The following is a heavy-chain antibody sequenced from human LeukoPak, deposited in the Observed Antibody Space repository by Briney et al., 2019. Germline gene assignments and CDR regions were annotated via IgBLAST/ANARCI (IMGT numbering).Heavy chain of an antibody. Sequence: PGTSLRHSCAASGFTITNYGMHWVRQAPGKGLEWVALITYDGYYKYYSDSVKGRFTISSDTSKNTLYLQMNSLRSEDTAVYYCARDLSPVVRASPMGYWGEGTPVTVSS. V-gene: IGHV3-30*03. CDR3: ARDLSPVVRASPMGY. D-gene: IGHD3-10*01. J-gene: IGHJ4*02. CDR1: GFTITNYG. CDR2: ITYDGYYK.